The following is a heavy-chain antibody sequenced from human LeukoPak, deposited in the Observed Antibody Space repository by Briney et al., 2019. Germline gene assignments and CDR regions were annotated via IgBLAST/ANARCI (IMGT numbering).Heavy chain of an antibody. CDR1: GGSLRSSTYY. D-gene: IGHD3-16*02. V-gene: IGHV4-39*07. J-gene: IGHJ4*02. CDR2: IHYDGST. CDR3: ARDNRSLLDS. Sequence: SETLSLTCTVSGGSLRSSTYYWAWIRQPPGKGLEWLGSIHYDGSTFDNPSLKGRVTMSVDTSRNHFSLKMTSVTAADTAVYYCARDNRSLLDSWGQGIPVTVSS.